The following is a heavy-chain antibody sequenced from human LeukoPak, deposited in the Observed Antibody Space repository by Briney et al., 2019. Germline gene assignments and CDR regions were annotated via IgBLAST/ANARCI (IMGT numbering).Heavy chain of an antibody. V-gene: IGHV4-39*01. J-gene: IGHJ4*02. D-gene: IGHD2-15*01. CDR2: INYSGST. CDR3: ARRYSSGSNYFDY. Sequence: PSGTLSLTCTVSGGSITSRSYYWGWIRQPPGKGLEWIGDINYSGSTYYNASLRSRVTMSVDTSRSQFSLKLTSVTAADTAVYYCARRYSSGSNYFDYWGQGTLATVSP. CDR1: GGSITSRSYY.